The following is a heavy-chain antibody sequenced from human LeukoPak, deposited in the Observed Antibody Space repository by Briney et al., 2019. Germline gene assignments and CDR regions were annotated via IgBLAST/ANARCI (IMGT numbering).Heavy chain of an antibody. J-gene: IGHJ4*02. CDR3: ASLEMATISY. CDR2: IIPILGIA. D-gene: IGHD5-24*01. V-gene: IGHV1-69*04. CDR1: GGTFSSYA. Sequence: ASVKVSCKASGGTFSSYAISWVRQAPGQGLEWMGRIIPILGIATYAQKFQGRVTITADKSTSTAYMELSSLRSEDTAVYYCASLEMATISYWGQGTLVTVSS.